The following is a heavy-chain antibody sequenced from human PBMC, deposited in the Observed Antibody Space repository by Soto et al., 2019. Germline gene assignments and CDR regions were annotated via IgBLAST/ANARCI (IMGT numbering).Heavy chain of an antibody. V-gene: IGHV2-5*01. D-gene: IGHD3-22*01. CDR3: AHRSYYYDSSGYLFDY. CDR2: IYWNDDK. CDR1: GFSLSTSGVG. Sequence: QITLKESGPTLVKPTQTLTLTCTFSGFSLSTSGVGVGWIRPPPGKALEWLALIYWNDDKRYSPSLKSRLNITMDTSKNHVVLTMTTMDPVDTATDYFAHRSYYYDSSGYLFDYWGPGTLVNGSS. J-gene: IGHJ4*02.